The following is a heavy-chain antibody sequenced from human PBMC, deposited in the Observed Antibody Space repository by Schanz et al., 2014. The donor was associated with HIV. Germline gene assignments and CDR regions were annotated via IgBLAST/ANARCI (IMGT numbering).Heavy chain of an antibody. CDR2: ISYDGSNK. CDR1: GFTFSTYA. D-gene: IGHD4-17*01. CDR3: AKEATVVTLAFDI. Sequence: VQQLESGGGLVQPGGSLRLTCTDSGFTFSTYALSWVRQAPGKGLEWVAVISYDGSNKYYADSVKGRFTISRDNSKNTLYLQMNSLRAEDTAVYYCAKEATVVTLAFDIWGQGTMVTVSS. V-gene: IGHV3-30*18. J-gene: IGHJ3*02.